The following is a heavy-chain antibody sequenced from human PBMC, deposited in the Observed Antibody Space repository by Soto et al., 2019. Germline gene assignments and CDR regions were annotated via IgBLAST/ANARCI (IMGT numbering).Heavy chain of an antibody. CDR3: ARDIFGSSWTNYYYYGMDV. Sequence: GGSLRLSCAASGFTFSSYAMHWVRQAPGKGLEWVAVISYDGSNKYYADSVKGRFTISRDNSKNTLYLQMNSLRAEDTAVYYCARDIFGSSWTNYYYYGMDVWGQGTRVTV. J-gene: IGHJ6*02. D-gene: IGHD6-13*01. V-gene: IGHV3-30-3*01. CDR1: GFTFSSYA. CDR2: ISYDGSNK.